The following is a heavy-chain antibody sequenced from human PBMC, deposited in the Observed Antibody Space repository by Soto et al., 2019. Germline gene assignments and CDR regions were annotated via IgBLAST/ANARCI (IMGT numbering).Heavy chain of an antibody. CDR1: GFTFSSYG. CDR2: ISYDGSNK. J-gene: IGHJ4*02. Sequence: PGGSLRLSCAASGFTFSSYGMHWVRQAPGKGLEWVAVISYDGSNKYYADSVKGRFTISRDNSKNTLYLQMNSLRAEDTAVYYCAKDQYRLIGQIDYWGQGTLVTVSS. CDR3: AKDQYRLIGQIDY. V-gene: IGHV3-30*18. D-gene: IGHD3-16*02.